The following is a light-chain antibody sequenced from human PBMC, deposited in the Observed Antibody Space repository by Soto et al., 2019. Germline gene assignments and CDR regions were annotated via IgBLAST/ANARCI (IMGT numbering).Light chain of an antibody. Sequence: QSVLIHPPCMSVSPGQSVTISCTGTTSDIGAYDYVSCFQHHPGTVPKPMIYSVNSRPSGVPDRFSDSKSANPASMTISGLQPGDGADFFCFSSTSSAPSVLGTGTKVTVL. CDR2: SVN. CDR1: TSDIGAYDY. J-gene: IGLJ1*01. CDR3: FSSTSSAPSV. V-gene: IGLV2-11*01.